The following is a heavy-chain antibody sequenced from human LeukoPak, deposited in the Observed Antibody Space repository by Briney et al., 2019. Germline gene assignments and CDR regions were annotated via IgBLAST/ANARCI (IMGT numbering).Heavy chain of an antibody. V-gene: IGHV3-23*01. CDR1: GFTFGSYA. CDR3: ARGRGSSRYYFDY. Sequence: GGSLRLSCAASGFTFGSYAMGWVRQAPGKGLEWVSAVSASGPNTYYADSVEGRFTVSRDNSKNTLYLQMSSLRADDTAVYYCARGRGSSRYYFDYWGRGTLVTVPS. CDR2: VSASGPNT. J-gene: IGHJ4*02. D-gene: IGHD1-26*01.